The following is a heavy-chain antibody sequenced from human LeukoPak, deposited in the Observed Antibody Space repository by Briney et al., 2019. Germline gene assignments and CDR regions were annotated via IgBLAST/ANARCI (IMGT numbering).Heavy chain of an antibody. J-gene: IGHJ5*02. CDR2: IYTSGST. D-gene: IGHD3-9*01. CDR3: ARDYDILTGYWLDP. CDR1: GGSISSYY. Sequence: SETLSLTCTVSGGSISSYYWSWIRQPAGKGLEWIGRIYTSGSTNYIPSLKSRVTMSVDTSKNQFSLKLSSVTAADTAVYYCARDYDILTGYWLDPWGQGTLVTVSS. V-gene: IGHV4-4*07.